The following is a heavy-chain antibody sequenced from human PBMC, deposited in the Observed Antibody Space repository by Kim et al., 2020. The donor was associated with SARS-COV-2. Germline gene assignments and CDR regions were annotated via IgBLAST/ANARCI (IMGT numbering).Heavy chain of an antibody. CDR3: ARGVVRGVIMVSD. D-gene: IGHD3-10*01. CDR2: INHSGST. V-gene: IGHV4-34*01. Sequence: SETLSLTCAVYGGSFSGYYWSWIRQPPGKGLEWIGEINHSGSTNYNPSLKSRVTISVDTSKNQFSLKLSSVTAADTAVYYCARGVVRGVIMVSDWGQGTLVTVSS. CDR1: GGSFSGYY. J-gene: IGHJ4*02.